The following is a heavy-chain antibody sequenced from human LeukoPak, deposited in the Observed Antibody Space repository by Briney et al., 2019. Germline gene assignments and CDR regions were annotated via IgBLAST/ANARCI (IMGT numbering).Heavy chain of an antibody. V-gene: IGHV3-11*06. J-gene: IGHJ5*02. CDR3: ARVKGYDFWSGYYTNGGSWFNP. D-gene: IGHD3-3*01. Sequence: PGGSLRLSCAASGFTFSDHYMSWIRQAPGKGLEWVSYISSSSSYTNYADSVKGRFTISRDNAKNSLYLQMNSLRAEDTAVYYCARVKGYDFWSGYYTNGGSWFNPWGQGTLVTVSS. CDR2: ISSSSSYT. CDR1: GFTFSDHY.